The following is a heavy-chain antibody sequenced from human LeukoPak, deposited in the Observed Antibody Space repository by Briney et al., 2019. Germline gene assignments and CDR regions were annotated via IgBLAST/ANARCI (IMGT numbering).Heavy chain of an antibody. D-gene: IGHD2-15*01. J-gene: IGHJ4*02. V-gene: IGHV4-34*01. CDR2: INRSGST. Sequence: SETLSLTCAVYGGSFSGYYWSWIRQPPGKGLEWIGEINRSGSTNYNPSLKSRVTISVDTSKNQFSLKLSSVTAADTAVYYCARGRLGCSGGSCYCCNFDYWGQGTLVTVSS. CDR1: GGSFSGYY. CDR3: ARGRLGCSGGSCYCCNFDY.